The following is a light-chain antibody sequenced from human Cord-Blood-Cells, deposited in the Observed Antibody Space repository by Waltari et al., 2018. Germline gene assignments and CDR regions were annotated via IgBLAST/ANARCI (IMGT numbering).Light chain of an antibody. CDR2: LNSDGSH. Sequence: QIVLTQSPSASASLGASDKHTCTRSSGHSSYAIAWHQQQTEKSPRYLIKLNSDGSHSKGDGIPFLFSGSSSGVERYLSRSSLQSEDVADYYCQAWGTGIQVFGGGTKLTVL. J-gene: IGLJ2*01. V-gene: IGLV4-69*01. CDR3: QAWGTGIQV. CDR1: SGHSSYA.